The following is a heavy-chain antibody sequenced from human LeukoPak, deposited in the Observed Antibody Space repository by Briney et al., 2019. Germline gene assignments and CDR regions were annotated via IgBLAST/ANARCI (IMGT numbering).Heavy chain of an antibody. D-gene: IGHD4-23*01. CDR2: IYTSGST. CDR3: AVDSAPSLTRH. V-gene: IGHV4-61*02. J-gene: IGHJ1*01. CDR1: GGSISSGSYY. Sequence: PSETLSLTCTVSGGSISSGSYYWSWIRQPAGKGLEWIGRIYTSGSTNYNPSLKSRVTISVDTSKNQFSLKLSSVTAADTAVYYCAVDSAPSLTRHWGQGTLVTVSS.